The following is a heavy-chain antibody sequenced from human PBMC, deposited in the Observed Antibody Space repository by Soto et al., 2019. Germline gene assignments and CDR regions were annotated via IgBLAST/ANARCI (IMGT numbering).Heavy chain of an antibody. CDR1: GGTFSSYA. Sequence: GASVKVSCKASGGTFSSYAISWVRQAPGQGLEWMGGIIPIFGTANYAQKFQGRVTITADESTSTAYMELSSLRSEDTAVYYCATGVKMATIGNYYYYYGMDVWGQGTTVTVSS. J-gene: IGHJ6*02. D-gene: IGHD5-12*01. CDR3: ATGVKMATIGNYYYYYGMDV. V-gene: IGHV1-69*13. CDR2: IIPIFGTA.